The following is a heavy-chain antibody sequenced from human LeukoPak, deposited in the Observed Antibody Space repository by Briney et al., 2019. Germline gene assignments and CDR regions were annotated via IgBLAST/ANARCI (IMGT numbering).Heavy chain of an antibody. CDR3: TTDTFGARDS. Sequence: GGSLRLSCAASGYTFSRYWMHWVRQGPGKGLVWVSRINEDGSSTSYAESVRGRFTISRDNAKNTLYLEMNSLRAEDAAVYYCTTDTFGARDSWGQGTLVTVSS. J-gene: IGHJ4*02. CDR2: INEDGSST. V-gene: IGHV3-74*01. CDR1: GYTFSRYW. D-gene: IGHD3-10*01.